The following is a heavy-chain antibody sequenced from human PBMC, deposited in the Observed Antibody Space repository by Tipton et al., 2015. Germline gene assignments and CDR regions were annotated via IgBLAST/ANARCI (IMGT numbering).Heavy chain of an antibody. CDR3: ARGPIGLNRFDP. J-gene: IGHJ5*02. CDR1: GGSVNSGDYY. CDR2: ISFSGMT. Sequence: TLSLTCTVSGGSVNSGDYYWNWIRQPPGKALEWIGYISFSGMTYYNPSLKSRVIFSVDTSKKFFSLKLNSVTTADTAIYFCARGPIGLNRFDPWGQGTLVAVSS. V-gene: IGHV4-30-4*01.